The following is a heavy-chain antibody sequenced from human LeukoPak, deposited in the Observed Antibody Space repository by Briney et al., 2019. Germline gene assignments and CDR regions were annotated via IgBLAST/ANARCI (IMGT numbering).Heavy chain of an antibody. CDR1: GYSFTSYW. Sequence: GESLKISCKGSGYSFTSYWIGWVRQMPGKGLEWMGIIYPGDSDTRYSPSFQGQVTISADKSISTAYLQWSSLKASDTAMYYCARTIFPDYGDYGFDASDIWGQGTMVTVSS. J-gene: IGHJ3*02. CDR2: IYPGDSDT. V-gene: IGHV5-51*01. D-gene: IGHD4-17*01. CDR3: ARTIFPDYGDYGFDASDI.